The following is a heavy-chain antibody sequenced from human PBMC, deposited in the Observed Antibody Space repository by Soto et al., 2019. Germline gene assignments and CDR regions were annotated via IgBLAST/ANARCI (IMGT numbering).Heavy chain of an antibody. Sequence: EVQLVESGGGLVQPGGSRRLSCAASGFTFSDYWMHWFRQAPGKGLVWVSRIRGDGSSTSHADSVKGRLTISRDNAKDTLYLQMNSLTVDDTAMYYCARVAVAAPRSWYFDLWGRGTLVTVSS. CDR2: IRGDGSST. J-gene: IGHJ2*01. V-gene: IGHV3-74*01. CDR1: GFTFSDYW. CDR3: ARVAVAAPRSWYFDL. D-gene: IGHD6-13*01.